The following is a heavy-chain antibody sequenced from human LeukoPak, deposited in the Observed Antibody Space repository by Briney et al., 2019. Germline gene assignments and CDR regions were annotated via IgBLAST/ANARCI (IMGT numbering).Heavy chain of an antibody. CDR2: ISSSSSTI. J-gene: IGHJ3*02. D-gene: IGHD3-10*01. Sequence: GGSLRLSCAASGFTFSSYSMNWVRQAPGKGLEWVSYISSSSSTIYYADSVKGRFTISRDNAKNSLYLLMNSLRDEDTAVYYCARDGMVRGVIIWDAFDIWGQGTMVTVSS. CDR1: GFTFSSYS. CDR3: ARDGMVRGVIIWDAFDI. V-gene: IGHV3-48*02.